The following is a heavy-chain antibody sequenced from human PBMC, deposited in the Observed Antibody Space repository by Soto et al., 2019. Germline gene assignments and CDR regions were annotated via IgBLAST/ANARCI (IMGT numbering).Heavy chain of an antibody. Sequence: QVQLQESGPGLVRPSGTLSLTCAVSGGSLSTNNWWNWVRQPPGKGLEWIGEIYHSGSTNYNPSFKSRVIISVDKSNNQFPLKLSSVTAADTAVYYCARDRDPTFRYDSSGYHYLDFWGQGTLVTVSS. CDR1: GGSLSTNNW. J-gene: IGHJ4*02. V-gene: IGHV4-4*02. CDR3: ARDRDPTFRYDSSGYHYLDF. D-gene: IGHD3-22*01. CDR2: IYHSGST.